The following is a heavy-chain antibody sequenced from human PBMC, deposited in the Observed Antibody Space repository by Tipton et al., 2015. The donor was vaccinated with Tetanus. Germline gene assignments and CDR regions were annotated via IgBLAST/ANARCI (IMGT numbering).Heavy chain of an antibody. CDR1: GITVRDAW. J-gene: IGHJ4*02. Sequence: SLRLSCAASGITVRDAWMGWVRQAPGKGLEWVGRLKSKRAGGTADYAAPVKGRFTISTDDSENTVSLQINSLRDEDTAVYYCARAPNRISRAYDYWGQGTQITVSS. V-gene: IGHV3-15*01. CDR3: ARAPNRISRAYDY. CDR2: LKSKRAGGTA. D-gene: IGHD1-14*01.